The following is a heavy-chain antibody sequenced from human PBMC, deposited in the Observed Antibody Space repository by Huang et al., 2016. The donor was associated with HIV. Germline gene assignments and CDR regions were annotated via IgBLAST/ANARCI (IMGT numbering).Heavy chain of an antibody. Sequence: QVQLVESGGGVVQPGRSLRLSCAASGFPFNNHAMHWGRQAPVNGLTWWAVISNYGINNYYADAVKGRFTIARDSSKSTLFLHMTSLRTEDTAVYYCARAKDTWDAYDIWGQGTMVIVSS. CDR1: GFPFNNHA. D-gene: IGHD5-18*01. CDR2: ISNYGINN. CDR3: ARAKDTWDAYDI. J-gene: IGHJ3*02. V-gene: IGHV3-30-3*01.